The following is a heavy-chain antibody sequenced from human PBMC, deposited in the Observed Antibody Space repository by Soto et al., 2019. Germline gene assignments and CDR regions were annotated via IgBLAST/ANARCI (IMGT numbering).Heavy chain of an antibody. CDR2: IYHGGST. CDR3: ARSRGYYDSSGYSYY. D-gene: IGHD3-22*01. Sequence: QVQLQESGPGLVKPSGTLSLTCAVSGGSISSSNWWSWVRQPPGKGLEWIGEIYHGGSTNYNPSLKRRVTISVDKSKNQFSLKLSSVTAADTAVYYCARSRGYYDSSGYSYYWGQGTLVTVSS. V-gene: IGHV4-4*02. J-gene: IGHJ4*02. CDR1: GGSISSSNW.